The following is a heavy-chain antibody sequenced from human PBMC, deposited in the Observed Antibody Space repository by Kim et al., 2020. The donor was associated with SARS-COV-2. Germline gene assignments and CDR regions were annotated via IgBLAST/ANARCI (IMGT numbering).Heavy chain of an antibody. D-gene: IGHD4-17*01. V-gene: IGHV4-31*11. J-gene: IGHJ5*02. CDR3: ARGRLGLTTSGGYYFDP. CDR2: IFYSGSS. CDR1: GGSISSGGYY. Sequence: SETLSLTCAVSGGSISSGGYYWTWIRQHPGTGLEWIGYIFYSGSSHFNPSLKSRVAMSLDTSKNQFSLNLFSVTAADTAVYYCARGRLGLTTSGGYYFDPWGQGTLVAVSS.